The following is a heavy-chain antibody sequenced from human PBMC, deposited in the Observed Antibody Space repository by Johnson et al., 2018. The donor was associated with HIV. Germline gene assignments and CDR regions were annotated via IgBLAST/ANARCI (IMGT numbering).Heavy chain of an antibody. J-gene: IGHJ3*02. V-gene: IGHV3-11*01. D-gene: IGHD6-13*01. CDR2: ISNSGGST. Sequence: QVQLVESGGGLVKPGGSLRLSCAASGFTFSYAWMSWVRQAPGKGLEWVSYISNSGGSTYYADFVKGRFTISRDNAKNSLYLQMNSLRGEDTALYYCAKDLSSSSWDAFDIWGQGTMVTVSS. CDR1: GFTFSYAW. CDR3: AKDLSSSSWDAFDI.